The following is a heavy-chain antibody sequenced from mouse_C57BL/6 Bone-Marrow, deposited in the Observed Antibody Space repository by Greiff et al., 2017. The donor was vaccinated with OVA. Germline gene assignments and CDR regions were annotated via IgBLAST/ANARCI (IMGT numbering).Heavy chain of an antibody. Sequence: QVQLKQPGAELVMPGASVKLSCKASGYTFTSYWMHWVKQRPGQGLEWIGEIDPSDSYTNYNQKFQGKSTLTVDKASSTAYMQLSSLTSEDSAVYYGARETTGVDWYFDVWGTGTTVTVSS. CDR3: ARETTGVDWYFDV. CDR1: GYTFTSYW. V-gene: IGHV1-69*01. J-gene: IGHJ1*03. CDR2: IDPSDSYT. D-gene: IGHD1-1*01.